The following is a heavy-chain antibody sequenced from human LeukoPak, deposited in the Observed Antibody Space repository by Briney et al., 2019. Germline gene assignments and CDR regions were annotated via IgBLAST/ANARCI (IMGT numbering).Heavy chain of an antibody. J-gene: IGHJ6*02. CDR1: GGSFSGYY. CDR2: INHSGST. CDR3: ASIAAAGRSYYYGMDV. Sequence: PSETLSLTCAVYGGSFSGYYWSWIRQPPGKGLEWIGEINHSGSTNYNPSLKSRVTISVDTSKNQFSLKLGSVTAEDTAVYYCASIAAAGRSYYYGMDVWGQGTTVTVSS. D-gene: IGHD6-13*01. V-gene: IGHV4-34*01.